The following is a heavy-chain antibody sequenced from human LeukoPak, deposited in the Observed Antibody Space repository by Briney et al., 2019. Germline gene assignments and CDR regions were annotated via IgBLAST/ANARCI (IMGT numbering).Heavy chain of an antibody. CDR2: ISTSGRSI. CDR1: GFSFSSYD. CDR3: ARGLNSAFDV. J-gene: IGHJ6*04. Sequence: GGSLRFSCVGSGFSFSSYDMNWVRQSPGKGLEWISYISTSGRSIYYSESVRGRFAISRDNARSSLSLQMAGLTAEDTAVYYCARGLNSAFDVWGNGTTVTVSS. V-gene: IGHV3-48*01. D-gene: IGHD2-21*01.